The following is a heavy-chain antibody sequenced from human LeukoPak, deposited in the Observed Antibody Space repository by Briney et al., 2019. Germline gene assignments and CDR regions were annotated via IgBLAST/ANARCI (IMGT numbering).Heavy chain of an antibody. Sequence: GAALQISCKGSGSSFTSYWIGWVRQMPGKGLEWMGIIYPGDCDTRYSPSLKGQVTISDDKSSSTAYLQWSSLKASDTAMYYCARLTSSESVYFDYWGQGTLVTVSS. J-gene: IGHJ4*02. CDR3: ARLTSSESVYFDY. CDR1: GSSFTSYW. D-gene: IGHD3-22*01. V-gene: IGHV5-51*01. CDR2: IYPGDCDT.